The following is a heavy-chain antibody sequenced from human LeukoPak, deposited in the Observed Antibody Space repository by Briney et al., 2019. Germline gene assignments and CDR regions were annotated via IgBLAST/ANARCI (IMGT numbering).Heavy chain of an antibody. CDR3: ASGYYYGSGSYYNEFGQLDY. Sequence: PSETLSLTCTVSGGSISSGDYYRSWIRQPPGKGLEWIGYIYYSGSTYYNPSLKSRVTISVDTSKNQFSLKLSSVTAADTAVYYCASGYYYGSGSYYNEFGQLDYWGQGTLVTVSS. V-gene: IGHV4-30-4*01. CDR1: GGSISSGDYY. J-gene: IGHJ4*02. D-gene: IGHD3-10*01. CDR2: IYYSGST.